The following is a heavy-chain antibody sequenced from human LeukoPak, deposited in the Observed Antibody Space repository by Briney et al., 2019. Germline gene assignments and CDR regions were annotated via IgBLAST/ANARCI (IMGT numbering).Heavy chain of an antibody. J-gene: IGHJ4*02. CDR1: GFTVSSNY. V-gene: IGHV3-66*01. Sequence: GGSLRLSCAASGFTVSSNYMSWVRQAPGKGLEWVSVIYSGGSTYYADSVKGRFTISRDNAKNSLYLQMNSLRAEDTAVYYCARDREGGYSYGYFDYWGQGTLVTVSS. D-gene: IGHD5-18*01. CDR3: ARDREGGYSYGYFDY. CDR2: IYSGGST.